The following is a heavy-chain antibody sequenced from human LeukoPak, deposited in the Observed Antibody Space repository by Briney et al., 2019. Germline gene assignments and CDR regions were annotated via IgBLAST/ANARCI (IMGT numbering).Heavy chain of an antibody. CDR3: ARLSAPYGGNSVGDY. J-gene: IGHJ4*02. CDR1: GGSISSSSYY. V-gene: IGHV4-39*01. D-gene: IGHD4-23*01. CDR2: IYYSGST. Sequence: SETLSLTCTVSGGSISSSSYYWGWIRQPPGKGLEWIGSIYYSGSTYYNPSLKSRVTISVDTSKNQFSLKLSSVTAADTAVYYCARLSAPYGGNSVGDYWGQGTLVTVSS.